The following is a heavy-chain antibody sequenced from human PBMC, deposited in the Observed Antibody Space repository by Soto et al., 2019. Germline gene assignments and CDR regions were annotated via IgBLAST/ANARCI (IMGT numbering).Heavy chain of an antibody. CDR2: INHSGGT. D-gene: IGHD3-22*01. Sequence: SETLSLTCAVSGGSFRGHYWSWIRQPPGKGLEWIGEINHSGGTSYNPSLKSRVTISVDTSKSQFSLKLTSVTAADRAVYYCARGSVGTVDHRGLHAFRGQRSPVTVSA. CDR3: ARGSVGTVDHRGLHAF. J-gene: IGHJ4*02. CDR1: GGSFRGHY. V-gene: IGHV4-34*01.